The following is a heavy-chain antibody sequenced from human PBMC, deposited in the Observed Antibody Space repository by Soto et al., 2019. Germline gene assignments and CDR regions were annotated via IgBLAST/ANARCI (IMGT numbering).Heavy chain of an antibody. J-gene: IGHJ4*02. Sequence: PGGSLRLSCAASGFTFDYYARSWVRQAPGRGLEWISAIGGSTGITSYADSVKGRFTISRDNSKNTLYLQMTSLRAEDTAVYYCAKEESGGGGLDHWGQGTLVTVSS. V-gene: IGHV3-23*01. CDR1: GFTFDYYA. CDR3: AKEESGGGGLDH. CDR2: IGGSTGIT. D-gene: IGHD3-16*01.